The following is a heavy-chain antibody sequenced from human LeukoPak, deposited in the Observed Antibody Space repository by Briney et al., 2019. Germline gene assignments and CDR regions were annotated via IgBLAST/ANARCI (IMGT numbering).Heavy chain of an antibody. CDR1: GFTFSSYA. J-gene: IGHJ2*01. V-gene: IGHV3-23*01. Sequence: PGGSLRLSCAASGFTFSSYAMSWVRQAPGKGLEWVSAISGSGGSTDYADSVKGRFTISRDNSKNTLYLQMNSLRAEDTAVYYCAKGNTAHWYFDLWGRGTLVTVSS. CDR3: AKGNTAHWYFDL. CDR2: ISGSGGST. D-gene: IGHD2/OR15-2a*01.